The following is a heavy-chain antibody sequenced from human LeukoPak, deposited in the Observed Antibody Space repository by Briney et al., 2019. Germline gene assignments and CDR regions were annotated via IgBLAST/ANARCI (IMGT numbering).Heavy chain of an antibody. V-gene: IGHV1-69*13. CDR3: ARSGLWGYYSDY. CDR1: GGTFSSYA. D-gene: IGHD2-8*02. J-gene: IGHJ4*02. Sequence: SVKVSCKASGGTFSSYAISWVRQAPGQGLEWMGGIIPIFGTANYAQKFQGRVTITADESTSTAYMELSSLRSEDTAVYYCARSGLWGYYSDYWGQGTLVTVSS. CDR2: IIPIFGTA.